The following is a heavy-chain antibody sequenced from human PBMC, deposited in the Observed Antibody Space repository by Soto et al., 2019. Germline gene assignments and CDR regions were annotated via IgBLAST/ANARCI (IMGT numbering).Heavy chain of an antibody. V-gene: IGHV1-69*02. CDR1: GGTFSSYT. J-gene: IGHJ3*02. CDR2: IIPILGIA. Sequence: QVQLVQSGAEVKKPGSSVKVSCKASGGTFSSYTISWVRQAPGQGLEWMGRIIPILGIANYAQKFQGRVTITADKYTSTAYMELSSLRSEDTAVYYCARGGDYEYAFDIWGQGTMVTVSS. CDR3: ARGGDYEYAFDI. D-gene: IGHD4-17*01.